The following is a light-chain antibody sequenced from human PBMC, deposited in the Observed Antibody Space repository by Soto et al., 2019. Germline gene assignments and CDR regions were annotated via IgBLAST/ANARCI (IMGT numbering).Light chain of an antibody. CDR1: SSDVGFYNY. V-gene: IGLV2-11*01. CDR2: DVS. Sequence: QSALTQPASVSGSPGQSITISCTGTSSDVGFYNYVSWYQQHPGKAPKLMIYDVSKRPSGVPDRFSGSKSGNTASLTISGLQAEDEADYYCCSYAGSYTYVFGTGTKVTVL. CDR3: CSYAGSYTYV. J-gene: IGLJ1*01.